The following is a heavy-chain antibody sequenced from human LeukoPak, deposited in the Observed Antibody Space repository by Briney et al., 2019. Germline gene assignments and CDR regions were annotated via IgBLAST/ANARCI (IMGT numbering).Heavy chain of an antibody. J-gene: IGHJ5*02. V-gene: IGHV3-23*01. Sequence: PGGSLRLSCAASGLTFSSYGMSWVRQAPGKGLEWVSAISGSGGSTYYADSVKGRFTISRDNSKNTLYLQMNSLRAEDTAVYYCAKDYYGDYGWFDPWGQGTLVTVSS. D-gene: IGHD4-17*01. CDR3: AKDYYGDYGWFDP. CDR2: ISGSGGST. CDR1: GLTFSSYG.